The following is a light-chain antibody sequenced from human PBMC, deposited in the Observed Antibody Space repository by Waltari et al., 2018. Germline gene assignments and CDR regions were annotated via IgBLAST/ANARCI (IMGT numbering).Light chain of an antibody. CDR3: QQTYSIPYT. Sequence: IQLTQSPSSLSASLGDRVTITCRASQNIDIYLNWYQQRPGKAPNVLIFSASSLQSGVPLSFSGSGSGTDFTLTISSLQPEDFATYYCQQTYSIPYTFGQGTNLEI. J-gene: IGKJ2*01. V-gene: IGKV1-39*01. CDR2: SAS. CDR1: QNIDIY.